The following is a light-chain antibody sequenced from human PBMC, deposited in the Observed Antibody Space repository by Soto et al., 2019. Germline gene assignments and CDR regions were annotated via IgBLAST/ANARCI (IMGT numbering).Light chain of an antibody. V-gene: IGLV1-44*01. CDR3: AAWDYSLTGSWL. CDR1: SSNLGPNP. CDR2: SNS. Sequence: QSVLTQPPSASGTPGQRVTLSCSGSSSNLGPNPVNWYQQPPGAAPKLLIFSNSHRPSVVPDRFSGSKSGTSASLAISGLQSEDEADYYCAAWDYSLTGSWLFGGGTKLTVL. J-gene: IGLJ3*02.